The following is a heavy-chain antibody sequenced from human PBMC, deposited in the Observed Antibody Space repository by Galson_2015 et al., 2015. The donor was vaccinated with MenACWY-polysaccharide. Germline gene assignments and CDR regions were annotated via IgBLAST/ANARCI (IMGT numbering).Heavy chain of an antibody. CDR2: IKQDGSEK. J-gene: IGHJ5*02. CDR3: ARGRITIGP. D-gene: IGHD3-3*01. Sequence: SLRLSCAAFGFTFSTHWMHWVRQAPGKGLEWVANIKQDGSEKNYVDSVEGRFTISRDNAKNSLYLQMNSLRAEDTAVYYCARGRITIGPWGQGTLVTVSS. V-gene: IGHV3-7*01. CDR1: GFTFSTHW.